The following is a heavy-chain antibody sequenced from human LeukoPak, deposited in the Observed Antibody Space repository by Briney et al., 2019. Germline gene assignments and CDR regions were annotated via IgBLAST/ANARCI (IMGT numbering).Heavy chain of an antibody. J-gene: IGHJ4*02. CDR3: AKDLVGRYFDWLLYAPTNSFDY. CDR1: GFTFNTYG. V-gene: IGHV3-30*18. CDR2: ISYDGSKK. Sequence: GGSLRLSCAASGFTFNTYGMHWVRQAPGKGLEWVAVISYDGSKKYYADSLKGRFTISRDNSKNTLNLQMNSLRTEDTAVYYCAKDLVGRYFDWLLYAPTNSFDYWGQGTLVTVSS. D-gene: IGHD3-9*01.